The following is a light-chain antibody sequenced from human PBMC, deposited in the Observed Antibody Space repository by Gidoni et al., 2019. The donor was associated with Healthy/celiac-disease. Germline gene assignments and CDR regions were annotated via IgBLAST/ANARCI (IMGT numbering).Light chain of an antibody. CDR3: QQYNSYSGT. V-gene: IGKV1-5*03. CDR2: KAS. Sequence: DIQTTHSPSTLSASVGDRVTITCRASQNSSSWLAWYQQKPGKDPKLLIYKASSLESGVPSRFSGSGSGTKFTLTISSRQPDDFATYYCQQYNSYSGTFGQGTKVEIK. CDR1: QNSSSW. J-gene: IGKJ1*01.